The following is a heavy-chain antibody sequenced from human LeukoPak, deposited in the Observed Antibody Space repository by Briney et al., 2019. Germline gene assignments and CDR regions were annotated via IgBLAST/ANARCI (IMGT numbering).Heavy chain of an antibody. CDR2: IYTSGST. CDR3: ARGSGYDLYYFDY. Sequence: SETLSLTCTVSGGSISSGSYYWSWIRQPAGKGLEWIGRIYTSGSTNYNPSLKSRVTISVDTSKNQFSLKLSSVTAADTAVYYCARGSGYDLYYFDYWGQGTLVTVSS. V-gene: IGHV4-61*02. D-gene: IGHD5-12*01. J-gene: IGHJ4*02. CDR1: GGSISSGSYY.